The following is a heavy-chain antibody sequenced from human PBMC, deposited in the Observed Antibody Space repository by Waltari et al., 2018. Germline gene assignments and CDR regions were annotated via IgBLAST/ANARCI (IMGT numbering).Heavy chain of an antibody. V-gene: IGHV4-59*01. J-gene: IGHJ3*02. Sequence: QVQLQESGSGLVKPSETLSLTCTVSGGSISSYYWSWIRQPPGKGLEWIGYIYYSGSTNYNPSLKSRVTISVDTSKNQFSLKLSSVTAADTAVYYCARSSPRYYDSSGSPDAFDIWGQGTMVTVSS. CDR1: GGSISSYY. D-gene: IGHD3-22*01. CDR3: ARSSPRYYDSSGSPDAFDI. CDR2: IYYSGST.